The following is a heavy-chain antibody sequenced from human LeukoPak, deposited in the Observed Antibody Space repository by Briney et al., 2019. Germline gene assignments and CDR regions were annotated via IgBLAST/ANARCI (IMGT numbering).Heavy chain of an antibody. J-gene: IGHJ2*01. Sequence: SETLSLTCTVSGGSISSYYWSWIRQPPGKGLEWIGYIYYSGSTNYNPSLKSRVTISVDTSKNQFSLKLSSVTAADTAVYYCARQAYSSGWYFLWYFDLWGRGTLVTVSS. CDR2: IYYSGST. CDR3: ARQAYSSGWYFLWYFDL. D-gene: IGHD6-13*01. CDR1: GGSISSYY. V-gene: IGHV4-59*08.